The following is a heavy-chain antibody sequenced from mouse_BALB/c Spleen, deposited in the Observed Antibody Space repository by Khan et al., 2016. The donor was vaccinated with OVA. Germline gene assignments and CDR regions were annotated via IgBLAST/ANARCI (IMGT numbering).Heavy chain of an antibody. CDR3: ARGNYYGYYCDY. D-gene: IGHD1-1*01. CDR1: GYSITSGYA. J-gene: IGHJ2*01. Sequence: EVQLQESGPGLVKPSQSLSLTCTVTGYSITSGYAWNWIRQFPGNKLEWMGYISYSGVTSYTPSLKSRISITRDTSKNQFFLHLNSVTTEDTATYYCARGNYYGYYCDYWGQGTTLTVSS. CDR2: ISYSGVT. V-gene: IGHV3-2*02.